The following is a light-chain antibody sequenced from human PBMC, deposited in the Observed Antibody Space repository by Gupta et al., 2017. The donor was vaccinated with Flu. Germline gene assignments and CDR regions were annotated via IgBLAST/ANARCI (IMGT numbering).Light chain of an antibody. J-gene: IGKJ2*02. V-gene: IGKV3-15*01. Sequence: EIVMTQSPATLSVSPGERATLSCRASQSVSSNLAWYQQKPGQAPRLLIYGASTRATGIPARFICSGSGTEFTLTISSLQSEDFAFYYGQQYNNWPPGGTFGQGTKLEIK. CDR3: QQYNNWPPGGT. CDR1: QSVSSN. CDR2: GAS.